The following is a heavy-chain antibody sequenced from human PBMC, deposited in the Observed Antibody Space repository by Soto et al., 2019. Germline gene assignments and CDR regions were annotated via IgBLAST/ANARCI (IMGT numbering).Heavy chain of an antibody. CDR3: AKEFLAAVNDAPGVYYYDYGIDV. CDR1: GFSFSNFA. V-gene: IGHV3-23*01. CDR2: ISGSGNSR. J-gene: IGHJ6*02. Sequence: EVQLLESGGGLVQPGGSLKLSCAASGFSFSNFAVTWVRQAPGKGLEWVSTISGSGNSRYYADSVKGRFTVSRDDSKDTLYLQMNRLRAEDTAVYYCAKEFLAAVNDAPGVYYYDYGIDVWGHGTTVTVSS. D-gene: IGHD6-13*01.